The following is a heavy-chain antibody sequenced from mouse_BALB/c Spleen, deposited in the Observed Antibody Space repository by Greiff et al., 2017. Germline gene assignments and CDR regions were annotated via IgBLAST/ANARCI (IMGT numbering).Heavy chain of an antibody. J-gene: IGHJ3*01. Sequence: VQLQQSGPELVKPGASVKIPCKASGYTFTDYNMDWVKQSHGKSLEWIGDINPNNGGTIYNQKFKGKATLTVDKSSSTAYMELRSLTSEDTAVYYCARWGLLYYGSSYGGFAYWGQGTLVTVSA. V-gene: IGHV1-18*01. CDR2: INPNNGGT. CDR3: ARWGLLYYGSSYGGFAY. CDR1: GYTFTDYN. D-gene: IGHD1-1*01.